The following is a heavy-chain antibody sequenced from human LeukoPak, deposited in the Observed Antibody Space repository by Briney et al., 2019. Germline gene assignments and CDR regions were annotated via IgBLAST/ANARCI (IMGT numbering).Heavy chain of an antibody. CDR1: GYTFTSYG. V-gene: IGHV1-18*01. CDR2: ISAYNGNT. Sequence: ASVKVSCKASGYTFTSYGISWVRQAPGQGLEWMGWISAYNGNTNYAQKLQGRVTMTTDTSTSTAYMELRSLRSDDTAVYYCARDEVVDSSGYSYYFDYWGQGTLVTVSS. D-gene: IGHD3-22*01. CDR3: ARDEVVDSSGYSYYFDY. J-gene: IGHJ4*02.